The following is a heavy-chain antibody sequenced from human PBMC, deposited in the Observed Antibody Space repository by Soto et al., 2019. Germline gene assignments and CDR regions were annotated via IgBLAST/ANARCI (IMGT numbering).Heavy chain of an antibody. J-gene: IGHJ4*02. V-gene: IGHV3-30*18. Sequence: GSLRLSCAASGFTFSSYGMHWVRQAPGKGLEWVAVISYDGSNKYYADSVKGRFTISRDNSKNTLYLQMNSLRAEDTAVYYCAEDTYYYDSSGYFDYWGQGTLVTVSS. CDR1: GFTFSSYG. CDR2: ISYDGSNK. D-gene: IGHD3-22*01. CDR3: AEDTYYYDSSGYFDY.